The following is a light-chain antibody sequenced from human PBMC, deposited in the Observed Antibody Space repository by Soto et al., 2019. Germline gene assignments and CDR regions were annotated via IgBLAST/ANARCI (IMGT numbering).Light chain of an antibody. CDR2: AAS. CDR3: QQSYKILT. Sequence: DIPLTQSPASLSASVGDRVTITCRASDNIGSNLNWYQHQTGTAPKLLIYAASSLQGGVQSRFSGSGYGTQFTLTISGLQTDDFATYYCQQSYKILTFGGGTWVDI. V-gene: IGKV1-39*01. J-gene: IGKJ4*01. CDR1: DNIGSN.